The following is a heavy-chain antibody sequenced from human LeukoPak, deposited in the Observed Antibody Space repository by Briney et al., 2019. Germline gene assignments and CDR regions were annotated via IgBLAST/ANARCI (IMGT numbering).Heavy chain of an antibody. D-gene: IGHD3-16*01. CDR2: INHSGST. CDR3: ARDLRPWGPDY. V-gene: IGHV4-34*01. J-gene: IGHJ4*02. CDR1: GASFSGYY. Sequence: SETLSLTCAVYGASFSGYYWSWIRQPPGKGLEWVGEINHSGSTNYNPSLKSRVTISVDTSKNQFSLKLSSVTAADTAVYYCARDLRPWGPDYWGQGTLVTVSS.